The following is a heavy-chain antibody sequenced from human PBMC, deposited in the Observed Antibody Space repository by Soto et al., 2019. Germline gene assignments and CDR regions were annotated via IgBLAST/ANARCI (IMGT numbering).Heavy chain of an antibody. J-gene: IGHJ6*02. CDR3: AKVTRVRGVEVYYGMDV. D-gene: IGHD3-10*01. CDR1: GGSISSYY. Sequence: SETLSLTCTVSGGSISSYYWSWIRQPPGKGLEWIGYIYYSGSTNYNHSLKSRVTISVDTSKNQFSLKLRSVPAADRAVFYCAKVTRVRGVEVYYGMDVWGQGTTVTVSS. CDR2: IYYSGST. V-gene: IGHV4-59*01.